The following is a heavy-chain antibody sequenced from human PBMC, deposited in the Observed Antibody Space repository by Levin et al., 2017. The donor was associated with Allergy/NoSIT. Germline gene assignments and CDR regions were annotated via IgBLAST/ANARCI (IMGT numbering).Heavy chain of an antibody. Sequence: GESLKISCVGSGYTFSGYYMHWVRQTPGKGLVWVSHINSDGSNTNYADSVKGRFTISRDNAKNTLYLQMNSLRAEDTAVYYCGRGGCSSTSCIDYWGQGILVTVSS. CDR2: INSDGSNT. J-gene: IGHJ4*02. CDR3: GRGGCSSTSCIDY. V-gene: IGHV3-74*01. D-gene: IGHD2-2*01. CDR1: GYTFSGYY.